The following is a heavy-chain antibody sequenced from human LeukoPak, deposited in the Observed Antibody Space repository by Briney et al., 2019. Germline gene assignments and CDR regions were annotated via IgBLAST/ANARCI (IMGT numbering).Heavy chain of an antibody. D-gene: IGHD3-10*01. CDR3: ARDGVDYYGSGSYSDY. V-gene: IGHV3-30-3*01. Sequence: GGSLRLSCAASEFTFSSYAMHWVRQAPGKGLEWEAVISYDGSNKYYADSVKGRFTISRDNSKNTLYLQMNSLRAEDTAVYYCARDGVDYYGSGSYSDYWGQGTLVTVSS. CDR1: EFTFSSYA. J-gene: IGHJ4*02. CDR2: ISYDGSNK.